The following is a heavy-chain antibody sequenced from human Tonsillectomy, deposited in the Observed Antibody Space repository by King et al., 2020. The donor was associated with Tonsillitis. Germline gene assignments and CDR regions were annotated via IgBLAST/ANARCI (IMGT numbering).Heavy chain of an antibody. V-gene: IGHV3-30*04. J-gene: IGHJ4*02. Sequence: VQLVESGGGVVQPGRSLRLSCAASGFTFSSYAMHWVRQAPGKGMEWVAVISYDGANKSYADSVRGRFTISRDTSKNTLFLQMNNLRPEDTAVYYCARDGLGPDDRFDYWGQGTLLTVPS. CDR3: ARDGLGPDDRFDY. CDR2: ISYDGANK. D-gene: IGHD3/OR15-3a*01. CDR1: GFTFSSYA.